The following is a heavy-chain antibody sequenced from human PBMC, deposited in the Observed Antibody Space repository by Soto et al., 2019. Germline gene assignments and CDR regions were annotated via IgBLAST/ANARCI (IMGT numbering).Heavy chain of an antibody. CDR3: GRGIRSQLSGIFWSGYYPRSNWFDP. CDR1: GGSISSGGYY. J-gene: IGHJ5*02. V-gene: IGHV4-31*03. CDR2: LYYSCST. D-gene: IGHD3-3*01. Sequence: PSETLSLTCTVSGGSISSGGYYWSCIRHHPGKGLECIGYLYYSCSTYYNPSLKSRVPLSVDTSKNQFSLKLSAVTAADTAVYWCGRGIRSQLSGIFWSGYYPRSNWFDPWGQGTLVTVSS.